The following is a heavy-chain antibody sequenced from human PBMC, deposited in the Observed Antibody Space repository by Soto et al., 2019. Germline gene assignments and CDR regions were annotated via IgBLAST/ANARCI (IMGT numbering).Heavy chain of an antibody. V-gene: IGHV4-4*03. Sequence: NLRRTLSLTCAVSGGSFTSNNWWTWVRQPPGQGLEWIGEIYRTGSTNYNPSHKSRVTIPLDKSENQFSLKVTSLTAADTAVYYCASRDPGTSVDYWGQGTLVTVSS. CDR3: ASRDPGTSVDY. CDR2: IYRTGST. J-gene: IGHJ4*02. CDR1: GGSFTSNNW. D-gene: IGHD1-7*01.